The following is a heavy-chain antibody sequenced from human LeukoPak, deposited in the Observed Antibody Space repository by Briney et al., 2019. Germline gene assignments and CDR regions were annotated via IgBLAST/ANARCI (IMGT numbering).Heavy chain of an antibody. J-gene: IGHJ4*02. CDR2: TYYRSKWYN. V-gene: IGHV6-1*01. CDR3: ASWGIAVAGSTNPPDY. Sequence: SQTLSLTCAISGDSVSSNSAAWNWIRQSPSRGLEWLGRTYYRSKWYNDYAVSVKSRITINPDTSKNQFSLQLNSVTPEDTAVYYCASWGIAVAGSTNPPDYWGQGTLVTVSS. D-gene: IGHD6-19*01. CDR1: GDSVSSNSAA.